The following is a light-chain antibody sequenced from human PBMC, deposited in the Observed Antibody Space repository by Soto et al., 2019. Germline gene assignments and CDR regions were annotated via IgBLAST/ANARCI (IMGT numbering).Light chain of an antibody. Sequence: EIVLTQSPGTLSLSPGERATLSCRASHSVGSSHLARYQQKPGQAPRLLIYGASSRATGVPDRFSGSGSGTDFTLTISRLEPEESAVYYCQQYVGWTFGQGTKVDIK. CDR1: HSVGSSH. J-gene: IGKJ1*01. V-gene: IGKV3-20*01. CDR2: GAS. CDR3: QQYVGWT.